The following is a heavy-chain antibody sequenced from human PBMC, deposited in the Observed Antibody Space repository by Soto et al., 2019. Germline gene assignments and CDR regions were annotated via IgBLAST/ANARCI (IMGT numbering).Heavy chain of an antibody. J-gene: IGHJ4*02. Sequence: PVGTLRLSFAASGFTFSDPYLDWVRQAPGKGLEWVGRTRNRANGYTTEYAASVKDRIIISRDDSKNSLYLQMNSLKTEDTAVYYCARAFYGSGSYSLDYWGQGA. D-gene: IGHD3-10*01. V-gene: IGHV3-72*01. CDR2: TRNRANGYTT. CDR1: GFTFSDPY. CDR3: ARAFYGSGSYSLDY.